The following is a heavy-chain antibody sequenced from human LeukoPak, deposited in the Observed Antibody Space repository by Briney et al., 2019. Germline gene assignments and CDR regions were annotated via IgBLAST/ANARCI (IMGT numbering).Heavy chain of an antibody. Sequence: QPGGSLRLSCAASGFTFSNYWMNWVRQAPGKGLEWVATINEDGNERYYMDSMKGRFTISRDNGDNSLYLQMNSLRAEDTAVYYCATASPYCSGDYCRLRFDYWGQGTLVTVSS. CDR1: GFTFSNYW. CDR2: INEDGNER. CDR3: ATASPYCSGDYCRLRFDY. J-gene: IGHJ4*02. V-gene: IGHV3-7*03. D-gene: IGHD3-22*01.